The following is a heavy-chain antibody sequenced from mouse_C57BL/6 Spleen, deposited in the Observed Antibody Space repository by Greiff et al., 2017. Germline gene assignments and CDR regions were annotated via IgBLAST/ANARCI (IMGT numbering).Heavy chain of an antibody. CDR3: TRSGTTVVARGYFDV. J-gene: IGHJ1*03. D-gene: IGHD1-1*01. V-gene: IGHV1-5*01. CDR1: GYTFTSYW. Sequence: EVQLQQSGTVLARPGASVKMSCKTSGYTFTSYWMHWVKQRPGQGLEWIGAIYPGNSDTSYNQKFKGKAKLTAVTSASTAYMELSSLTNEDSAVYYCTRSGTTVVARGYFDVWGTGTTVTVSS. CDR2: IYPGNSDT.